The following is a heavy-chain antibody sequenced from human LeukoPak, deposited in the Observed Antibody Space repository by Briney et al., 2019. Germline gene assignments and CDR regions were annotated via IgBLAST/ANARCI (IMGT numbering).Heavy chain of an antibody. Sequence: GGSLRLSCVASGFSFSTYDMYWVRQAAGRGLEWVSALGTNGDSYYLGSVKGRFTISRDDGKNSLYLQMNSLRAEDTAVFYCARERDYDFWSGQPLLGFDPWGQGTLVTVSS. D-gene: IGHD3-3*01. J-gene: IGHJ5*02. V-gene: IGHV3-13*01. CDR1: GFSFSTYD. CDR2: LGTNGDS. CDR3: ARERDYDFWSGQPLLGFDP.